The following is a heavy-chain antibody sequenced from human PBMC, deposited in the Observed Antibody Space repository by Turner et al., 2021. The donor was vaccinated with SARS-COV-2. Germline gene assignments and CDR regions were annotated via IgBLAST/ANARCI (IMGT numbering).Heavy chain of an antibody. CDR3: ARDPSGTFPRGLFDS. CDR1: GDSINSYY. V-gene: IGHV4-59*01. D-gene: IGHD3-10*01. CDR2: ISYSGIP. Sequence: QVQLQESGPGLVKPSETLSLTCTVSGDSINSYYWNWIRQSPGKGLEWIGYISYSGIPNYNPSLRSRIAISLDKSKKQFSLRLSSVTAADTAVYFCARDPSGTFPRGLFDSWGQGALVTVYS. J-gene: IGHJ4*02.